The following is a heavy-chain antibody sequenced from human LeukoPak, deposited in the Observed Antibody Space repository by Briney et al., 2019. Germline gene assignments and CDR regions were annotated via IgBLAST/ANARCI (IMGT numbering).Heavy chain of an antibody. Sequence: SETLSLTCTVSGDSVSDTIYYWGWIRQPPGQGLQWIGNIYYTGSTYYNPSLRSRVTMSVDTSKNQFSLKMSSVTAADTAVYYCARLSKGRFFHYVSDFWGQGTLLTVSS. J-gene: IGHJ4*02. D-gene: IGHD3-3*01. CDR1: GDSVSDTIYY. CDR2: IYYTGST. CDR3: ARLSKGRFFHYVSDF. V-gene: IGHV4-39*01.